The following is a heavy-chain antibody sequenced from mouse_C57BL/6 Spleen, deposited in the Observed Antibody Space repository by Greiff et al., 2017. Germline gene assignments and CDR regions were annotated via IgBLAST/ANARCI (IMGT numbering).Heavy chain of an antibody. D-gene: IGHD1-1*01. CDR2: IDPSDSET. Sequence: QVQLQQPGAELVRPGSSVKLSCKASGYTFTSYWMHWVKQRPIQGLEWIGNIDPSDSETHYNQKFKDKATLTVDKASSTAYMQLSSLTSEDSAVYYCAREGTTVVDYWYFDVWGTGTTVTVSS. CDR1: GYTFTSYW. CDR3: AREGTTVVDYWYFDV. J-gene: IGHJ1*03. V-gene: IGHV1-52*01.